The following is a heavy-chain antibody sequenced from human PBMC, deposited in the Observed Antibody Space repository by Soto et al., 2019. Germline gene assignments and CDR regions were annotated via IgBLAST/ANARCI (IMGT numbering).Heavy chain of an antibody. V-gene: IGHV3-30-3*01. Sequence: QVQLVESGGGVVQPGRSLRLSCAASGFTFSSYAMHWVRQAPGKGLEWVAVISYDGSNKYYADSVKGRFTISRDNSKNTLYLQMNSLRAEDTAVYYCARDGSSSAVPFGPDQKPSTPLYYYYYGMDVWGQGTTVTVSS. J-gene: IGHJ6*02. CDR2: ISYDGSNK. D-gene: IGHD6-6*01. CDR1: GFTFSSYA. CDR3: ARDGSSSAVPFGPDQKPSTPLYYYYYGMDV.